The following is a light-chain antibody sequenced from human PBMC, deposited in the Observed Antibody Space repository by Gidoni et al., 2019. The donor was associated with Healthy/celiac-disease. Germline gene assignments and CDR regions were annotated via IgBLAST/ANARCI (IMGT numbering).Light chain of an antibody. CDR1: NIGSKS. CDR2: YDS. CDR3: QVWDSSSDHPV. J-gene: IGLJ3*02. V-gene: IGLV3-21*04. Sequence: SYVLTQPPSVSVAPGKTARITCGGNNIGSKSVHWYQQKPGQAPVLVIYYDSDRPSGIPERFSGSNSGNTATRTISRVEAGDEADYYWQVWDSSSDHPVFGGGAKLTVL.